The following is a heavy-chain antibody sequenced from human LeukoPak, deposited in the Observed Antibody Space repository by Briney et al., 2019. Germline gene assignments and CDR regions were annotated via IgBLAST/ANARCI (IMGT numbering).Heavy chain of an antibody. CDR2: IYSGGST. CDR1: GFTVSSNY. J-gene: IGHJ4*02. D-gene: IGHD6-6*01. V-gene: IGHV3-53*01. CDR3: ARGPLYSSSSLVVDY. Sequence: GGSLRLSCAASGFTVSSNYMSWVRQAPGKGLEWVSVIYSGGSTYYADSVKGRFTISRDNSKNTLYLQMNSLRAEDTAVYYCARGPLYSSSSLVVDYWGQGTLVTVSS.